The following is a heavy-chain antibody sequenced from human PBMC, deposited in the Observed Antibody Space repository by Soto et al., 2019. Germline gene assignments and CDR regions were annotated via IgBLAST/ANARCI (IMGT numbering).Heavy chain of an antibody. CDR1: GGAMTSGGDS. J-gene: IGHJ5*02. Sequence: SLSLSGAVGGGAMTSGGDSWGWIRHAPGQGLDLIGYIYHSGNTYYNPSLKVRVTISLDHSRNQFSLRLNSVTDADTAVYFCARSKYDVVEGSVWFAPWRHGTPLTVSS. CDR2: IYHSGNT. V-gene: IGHV4-30-2*01. D-gene: IGHD2-21*01. CDR3: ARSKYDVVEGSVWFAP.